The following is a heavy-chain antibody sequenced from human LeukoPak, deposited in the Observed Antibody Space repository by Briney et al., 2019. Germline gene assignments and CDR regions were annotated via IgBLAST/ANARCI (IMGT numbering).Heavy chain of an antibody. CDR2: ISYDGSNK. D-gene: IGHD5-12*01. J-gene: IGHJ4*02. CDR1: GFTFSNHG. Sequence: PGRSLRLSCAASGFTFSNHGMHWVRQAPGKGLEWVAVISYDGSNKYYADSVKGRFTISRDNSKNTLYLQMNSLRAEDTAVYYCVRDPYEAYWGQGTLVTVSS. CDR3: VRDPYEAY. V-gene: IGHV3-30*03.